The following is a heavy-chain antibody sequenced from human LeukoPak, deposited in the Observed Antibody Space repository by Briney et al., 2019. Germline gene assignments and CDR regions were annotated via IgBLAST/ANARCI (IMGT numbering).Heavy chain of an antibody. J-gene: IGHJ5*02. Sequence: ASVKVSCKASGYTFTSYYMHWVRQAPGQGLEWMGIINPSGGSTSYAQKFQGRVTMTRGMSTSTVYMELSSLRFEDTAVYYCARGRGSSAFDPWGQGTLVTISS. V-gene: IGHV1-46*01. CDR2: INPSGGST. CDR1: GYTFTSYY. D-gene: IGHD1-26*01. CDR3: ARGRGSSAFDP.